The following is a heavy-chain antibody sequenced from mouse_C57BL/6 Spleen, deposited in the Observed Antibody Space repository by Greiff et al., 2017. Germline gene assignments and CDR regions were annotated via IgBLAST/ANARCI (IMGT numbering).Heavy chain of an antibody. D-gene: IGHD4-1*01. J-gene: IGHJ4*01. CDR3: ARGSGTGDYAMDY. V-gene: IGHV5-6*01. CDR1: GFTFSSYG. CDR2: ISSGGSYT. Sequence: EVHLVESGGDLVKPGGSLKLSCAASGFTFSSYGMSWVRQTPDKRLEWVATISSGGSYTYYPDSVKGRFTISRDNAKNTLYLQMSSLKSEDTAMYYCARGSGTGDYAMDYWGQGTSVTVSS.